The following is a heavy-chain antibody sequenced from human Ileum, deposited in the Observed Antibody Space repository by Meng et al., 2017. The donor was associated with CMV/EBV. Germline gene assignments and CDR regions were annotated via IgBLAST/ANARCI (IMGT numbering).Heavy chain of an antibody. CDR3: VKEDWYFDF. CDR1: GYTFTAKH. D-gene: IGHD3-9*01. Sequence: QVGGVEGGTEVRKPGASVKVSCKTSGYTFTAKHLHWVRQAPGQGLEWMGWIYPQNGGTYFAQKFQGRVAMTSDTSITTAYMELSSLTSDDTAIYYCVKEDWYFDFWGQGTLVTVSS. V-gene: IGHV1-2*02. J-gene: IGHJ4*02. CDR2: IYPQNGGT.